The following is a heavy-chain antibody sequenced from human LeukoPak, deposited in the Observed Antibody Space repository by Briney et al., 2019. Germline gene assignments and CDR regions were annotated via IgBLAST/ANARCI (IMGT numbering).Heavy chain of an antibody. CDR2: INHSGST. J-gene: IGHJ4*02. D-gene: IGHD3-10*01. CDR1: GGSFSGYY. Sequence: SETLSLTCAVYGGSFSGYYWSWIRQPPGKGLEWIGEINHSGSTNYNPSLKSRVTISVDTSKNQFSLKLSSVTAADMAVYYCARRGITIVRGVLDYWGQGTLVTVSS. V-gene: IGHV4-34*01. CDR3: ARRGITIVRGVLDY.